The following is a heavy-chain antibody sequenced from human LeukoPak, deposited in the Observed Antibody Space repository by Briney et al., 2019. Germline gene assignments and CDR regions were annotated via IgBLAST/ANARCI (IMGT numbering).Heavy chain of an antibody. CDR1: GGSISSYY. Sequence: SETLSLTCTVSGGSISSYYWNWIRQPAGKGLEWIGRIYSSGSTTYNPSLKSRLTMSVDTSKNQFSLRLSSVTAADTAVYYCARAIPSYFGMDVWGQGTTVTVYS. J-gene: IGHJ6*02. CDR3: ARAIPSYFGMDV. V-gene: IGHV4-4*07. CDR2: IYSSGST.